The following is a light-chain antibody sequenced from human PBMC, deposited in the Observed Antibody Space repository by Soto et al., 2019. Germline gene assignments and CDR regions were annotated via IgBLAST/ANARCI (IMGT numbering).Light chain of an antibody. CDR3: QQDNSLPVT. J-gene: IGKJ3*01. V-gene: IGKV1-12*01. Sequence: DIQMTQSPSSVSASVGDRVTITCRASQGISNWLAWYQQKPGKAPSLLIHAASSLQSGVPSRFSGSGYGTDFTLTISSPQPEDFATYFCQQDNSLPVTFGPGTKVDIK. CDR2: AAS. CDR1: QGISNW.